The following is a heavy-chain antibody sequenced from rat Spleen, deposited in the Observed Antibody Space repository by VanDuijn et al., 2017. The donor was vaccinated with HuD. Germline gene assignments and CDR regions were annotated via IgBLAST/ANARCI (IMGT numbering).Heavy chain of an antibody. CDR1: GFTFSSYW. Sequence: EVQLVETGGGLVQPGRSLKLSCVASGFTFSSYWMYWIRQAPGKGLEWVSSINADGALTYYPDSVKGRFTVSRENAENTVFLQMNSLKSEDTATYYCARQGSGSSFDYWGQGVMVTVSS. CDR3: ARQGSGSSFDY. J-gene: IGHJ2*01. D-gene: IGHD5-1*01. V-gene: IGHV5-58*01. CDR2: INADGALT.